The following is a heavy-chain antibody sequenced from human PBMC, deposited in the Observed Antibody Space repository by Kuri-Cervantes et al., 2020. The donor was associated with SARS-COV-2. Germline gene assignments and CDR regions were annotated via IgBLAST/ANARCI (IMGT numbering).Heavy chain of an antibody. Sequence: SETLSLTCTVSGGSISSSTYYWGWIRQPPGKGLEWIGTIYYSGSTNYNPSLKSRVTISVDTSKNQFSLKLSSVTAADTAVYYCARTQLGMNMDVWGEGTTVTVSS. CDR2: IYYSGST. CDR3: ARTQLGMNMDV. CDR1: GGSISSSTYY. J-gene: IGHJ6*03. V-gene: IGHV4-39*01. D-gene: IGHD7-27*01.